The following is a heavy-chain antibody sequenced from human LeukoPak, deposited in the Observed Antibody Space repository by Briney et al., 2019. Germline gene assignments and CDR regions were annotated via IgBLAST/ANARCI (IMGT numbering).Heavy chain of an antibody. CDR1: GFTFSSYG. Sequence: GGSLRLSCAASGFTFSSYGMHWVRQAPGKGLEWVAVIWYDGSNKYYADSVKGRFTISRDNSKNTLYLQMNSLRAEDTAVYYCARASVVRGVLDAFDIWGQGTMVTVSS. V-gene: IGHV3-33*01. D-gene: IGHD3-10*01. J-gene: IGHJ3*02. CDR3: ARASVVRGVLDAFDI. CDR2: IWYDGSNK.